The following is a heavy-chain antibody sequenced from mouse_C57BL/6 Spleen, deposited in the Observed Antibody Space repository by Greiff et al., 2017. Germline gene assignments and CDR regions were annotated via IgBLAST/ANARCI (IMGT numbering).Heavy chain of an antibody. CDR3: ARSSTVVARTGWYFDV. Sequence: VQLQQPGAELVKPGASVKLSCKASGYTFTSYWMHWVKPRPGRGLEWIGRIDPTSGGTKYNEQFKSKATLTVDKPSSPAYMQLSSLTSEDSAVYYLARSSTVVARTGWYFDVWGTGTTVTVSS. D-gene: IGHD1-1*01. J-gene: IGHJ1*03. V-gene: IGHV1-72*01. CDR2: IDPTSGGT. CDR1: GYTFTSYW.